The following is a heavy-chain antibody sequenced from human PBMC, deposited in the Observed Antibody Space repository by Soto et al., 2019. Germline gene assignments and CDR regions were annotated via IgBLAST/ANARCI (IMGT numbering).Heavy chain of an antibody. V-gene: IGHV3-74*01. CDR1: GFTFSSYW. D-gene: IGHD3-16*01. J-gene: IGHJ4*02. CDR3: TTNRRVGAVDY. CDR2: VSSDGSST. Sequence: GGSLRLSCAASGFTFSSYWMNWVRQAPGKGLVWVSRVSSDGSSTNYAGSVEGRFTISRDNAKNTLYLQMDSLRAEDTAVYYCTTNRRVGAVDYWGRVTPVTVSS.